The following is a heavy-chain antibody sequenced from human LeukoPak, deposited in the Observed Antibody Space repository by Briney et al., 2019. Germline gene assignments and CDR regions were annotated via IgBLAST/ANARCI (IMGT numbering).Heavy chain of an antibody. CDR2: IYYSGST. CDR3: ATTRRGVTMVGSYYYGMDV. V-gene: IGHV4-61*01. Sequence: SETLSLTCTVSGGSVSSGSYYWSWIRRPPGKGLEWIGYIYYSGSTNYNPSLKSRVTISVDTSKNQFSLKLSSVTAADTAVYYCATTRRGVTMVGSYYYGMDVWGKETTVTVSS. CDR1: GGSVSSGSYY. J-gene: IGHJ6*04. D-gene: IGHD3-10*02.